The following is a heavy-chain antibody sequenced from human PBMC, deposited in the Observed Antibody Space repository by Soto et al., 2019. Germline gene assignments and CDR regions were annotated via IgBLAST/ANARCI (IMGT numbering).Heavy chain of an antibody. Sequence: QLQLQESGPGLVKPSETLSLTCTVSGDSISRSNYYWGWIRQPPGKGLEWIGTIYYSGTTYYNPSLKSRVTISVDTSKNQFSLNLTSVTAADTTVYYCARQMGWGLWAFDFWGQGTMVTVSS. V-gene: IGHV4-39*01. CDR1: GDSISRSNYY. D-gene: IGHD6-19*01. CDR3: ARQMGWGLWAFDF. J-gene: IGHJ3*01. CDR2: IYYSGTT.